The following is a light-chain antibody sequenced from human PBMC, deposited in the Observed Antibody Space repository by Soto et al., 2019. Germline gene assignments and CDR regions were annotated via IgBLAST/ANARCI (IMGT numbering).Light chain of an antibody. CDR3: SAWDDSLRGIL. Sequence: QSALTQPPSASGAPGQRVTISCSGSNSNIGSNPVYWYQHLPTTAPKLLIYRNDQRRSGVPDRFSGSKSGTSASLAISGLRPEDEADYFCSAWDDSLRGILIGGGTKVTVL. V-gene: IGLV1-47*01. CDR2: RND. J-gene: IGLJ2*01. CDR1: NSNIGSNP.